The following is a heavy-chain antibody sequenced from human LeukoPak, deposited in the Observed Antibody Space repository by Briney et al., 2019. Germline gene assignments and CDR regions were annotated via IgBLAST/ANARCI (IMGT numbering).Heavy chain of an antibody. CDR3: ARTPIRDTAIGQEMDFDY. CDR2: IYYSGST. J-gene: IGHJ4*02. Sequence: SETLSLTCTVSGGSISSYYWSWIRQPPGKGLEWIGYIYYSGSTNYNPSLKSRVTISVDTSKNQFSLKLSSVTAADTVVYYCARTPIRDTAIGQEMDFDYWGQGTLVTVSS. V-gene: IGHV4-59*01. CDR1: GGSISSYY. D-gene: IGHD5-18*01.